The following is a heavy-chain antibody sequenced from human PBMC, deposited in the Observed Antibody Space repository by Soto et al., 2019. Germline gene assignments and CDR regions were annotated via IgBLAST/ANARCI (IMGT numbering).Heavy chain of an antibody. CDR3: DKTLLSTSWYGLHDY. D-gene: IGHD6-13*01. CDR2: ISGSGGRT. J-gene: IGHJ4*02. Sequence: EVQLLESGGGLVQPGGSLRLSCAASEFTFSSYAMSWVRQAPGKGLEWVSTISGSGGRTYYADSVKGRFTISRDNSRNTLHLQMNSLRVEDTALYYCDKTLLSTSWYGLHDYVRQGTLVTVSS. CDR1: EFTFSSYA. V-gene: IGHV3-23*01.